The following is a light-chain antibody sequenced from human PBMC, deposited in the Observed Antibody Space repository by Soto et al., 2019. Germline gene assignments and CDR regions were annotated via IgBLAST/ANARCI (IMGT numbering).Light chain of an antibody. Sequence: EIALTQSPGTLSLSPGERATVSCRASQSVSNNYLAWYQQKPGQAPRRLIYGASNRATGIPDRFSGSGSGTDFTLTISRLEPEDFAVYYCQQYGSSGTFGQGTKVDIK. CDR2: GAS. CDR3: QQYGSSGT. J-gene: IGKJ1*01. V-gene: IGKV3-20*01. CDR1: QSVSNNY.